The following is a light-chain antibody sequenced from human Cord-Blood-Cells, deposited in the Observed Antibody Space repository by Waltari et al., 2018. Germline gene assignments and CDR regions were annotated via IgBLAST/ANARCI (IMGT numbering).Light chain of an antibody. CDR1: QSVLYSPNNKNY. CDR2: WAS. CDR3: QQYYSTPYT. J-gene: IGKJ2*01. Sequence: DIVMTQSPDPLAVSLGERATIPCKSTQSVLYSPNNKNYLAWYQQKPGQPPKLLIYWASTRESGVPDRFSGSGSGTDFTLTISSLQAEDVAVYYCQQYYSTPYTFGQGTKLEIK. V-gene: IGKV4-1*01.